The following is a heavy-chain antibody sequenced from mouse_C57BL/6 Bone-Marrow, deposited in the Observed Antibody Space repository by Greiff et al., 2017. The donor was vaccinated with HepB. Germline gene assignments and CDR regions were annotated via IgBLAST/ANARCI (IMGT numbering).Heavy chain of an antibody. CDR2: ISSGGSYT. Sequence: EVQLVESGGDLVKPGGSLKLSCAASGFTFSSYGMSWVRQTPDKRLEWVATISSGGSYTYYPDSVKGRFTISRDNAKNTLYLQMSSLKSEDTAMYYCARRGGSSPYAMDYWGQGTSVTVSS. CDR3: ARRGGSSPYAMDY. CDR1: GFTFSSYG. V-gene: IGHV5-6*01. J-gene: IGHJ4*01. D-gene: IGHD1-1*01.